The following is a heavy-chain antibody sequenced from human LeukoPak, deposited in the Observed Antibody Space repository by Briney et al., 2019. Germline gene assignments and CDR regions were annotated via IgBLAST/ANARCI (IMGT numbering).Heavy chain of an antibody. CDR2: IYHSGST. Sequence: SETLSLTCTVSGGSISSYYWGWIRQPPGKGLEWIGSIYHSGSTYYNPSLKSRVTISVDTSKNQFSLKLSSVTAADTAVYYCARGIAVAGDLGYWGQGTLVTVSS. CDR3: ARGIAVAGDLGY. V-gene: IGHV4-38-2*02. CDR1: GGSISSYY. J-gene: IGHJ4*02. D-gene: IGHD6-19*01.